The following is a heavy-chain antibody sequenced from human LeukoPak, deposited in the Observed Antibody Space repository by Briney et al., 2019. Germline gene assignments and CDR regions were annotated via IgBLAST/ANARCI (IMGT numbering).Heavy chain of an antibody. V-gene: IGHV3-43*02. D-gene: IGHD2/OR15-2a*01. Sequence: GGSLRLSCAASGFSFGDYAMHWVRQAPGKGLEWVSLIRADGGRTYYADSVNGRFTISRDNSKNSLYLQMNSLRTDDTALYYCGTWAFYHGLDVWGQGTTVTISS. CDR3: GTWAFYHGLDV. J-gene: IGHJ6*02. CDR1: GFSFGDYA. CDR2: IRADGGRT.